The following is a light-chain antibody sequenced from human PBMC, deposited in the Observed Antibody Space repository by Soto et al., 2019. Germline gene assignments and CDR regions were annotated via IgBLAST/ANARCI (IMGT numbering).Light chain of an antibody. CDR2: AAS. CDR1: HGSSSQ. V-gene: IGKV1-39*01. Sequence: QMTPAPSSRPAPVAARVTITGRGRHGSSSQLAWYQHKPGQAPKLLIYAASRLHSGVPSRFSGSGSGTDFTLTISSLQPEDFATYYCQQSGSPPWTFGQGTKVDIK. J-gene: IGKJ1*01. CDR3: QQSGSPPWT.